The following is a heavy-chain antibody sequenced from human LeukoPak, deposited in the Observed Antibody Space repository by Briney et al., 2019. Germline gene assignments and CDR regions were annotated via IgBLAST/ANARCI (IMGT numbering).Heavy chain of an antibody. V-gene: IGHV4-59*01. Sequence: SETLSLTCTVSGGSISSYYWSWIRQPPGKGLEWIGYIYYSGSTNYNPSLKSRVTISVDTSKNQFSLQLSSVTAADTAVYYCASVDTAMETIDYWGQGTLVTVSS. CDR3: ASVDTAMETIDY. CDR1: GGSISSYY. J-gene: IGHJ4*02. D-gene: IGHD5-18*01. CDR2: IYYSGST.